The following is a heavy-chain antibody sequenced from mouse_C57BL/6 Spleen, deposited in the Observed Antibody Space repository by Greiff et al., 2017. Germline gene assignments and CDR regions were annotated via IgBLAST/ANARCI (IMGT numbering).Heavy chain of an antibody. Sequence: EVMLVESGEGLVKPGGSLKLSCAASGFTFSSYAMSWVRQTPEKRLEWVAYISSGGDYIYYADTVKGRLTISRDNARNTLYLQISSLKSEDTAMDYCTRDNYYGSSQAWFAYWGQGTLVTVSA. CDR1: GFTFSSYA. V-gene: IGHV5-9-1*02. J-gene: IGHJ3*01. CDR2: ISSGGDYI. CDR3: TRDNYYGSSQAWFAY. D-gene: IGHD1-1*01.